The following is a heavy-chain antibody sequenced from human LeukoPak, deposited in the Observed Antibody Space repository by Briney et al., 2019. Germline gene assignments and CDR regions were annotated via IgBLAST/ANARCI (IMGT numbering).Heavy chain of an antibody. J-gene: IGHJ6*03. CDR1: GFTVSTNY. Sequence: GGSLRLSCAASGFTVSTNYMSWVRQAPGKGLEWVSVIYSGGSTYYADSVKGRFTISRDNSKSTLYLQMTSLTAEDTAVYYCARAAVEDYYYYMDVWGKGTTVTVSS. V-gene: IGHV3-53*01. CDR2: IYSGGST. CDR3: ARAAVEDYYYYMDV.